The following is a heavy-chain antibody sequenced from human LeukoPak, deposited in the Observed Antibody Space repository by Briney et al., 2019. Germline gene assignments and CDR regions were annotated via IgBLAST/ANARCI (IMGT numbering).Heavy chain of an antibody. V-gene: IGHV4-39*07. Sequence: SETLSLTCNVSGGSISSSSYYWGWIRQPPGKGLEWIGSIYFSGRTYYNMSLKSRVTISIDTSKNQFSLKVNSVTAPDTAVYYCARDNPYGSGTDYWGQGTLVTVSS. J-gene: IGHJ4*02. CDR2: IYFSGRT. D-gene: IGHD3-10*01. CDR3: ARDNPYGSGTDY. CDR1: GGSISSSSYY.